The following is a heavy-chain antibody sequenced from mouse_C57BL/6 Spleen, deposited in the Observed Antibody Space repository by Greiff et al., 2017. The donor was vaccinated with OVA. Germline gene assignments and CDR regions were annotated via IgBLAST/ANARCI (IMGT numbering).Heavy chain of an antibody. CDR3: ARGYGSLDYFDY. J-gene: IGHJ2*01. CDR2: IYPGDGDT. CDR1: GYAFSSSW. D-gene: IGHD1-2*01. V-gene: IGHV1-82*01. Sequence: QVQLQQSGPELVKPGASVKISCKASGYAFSSSWMNWVKQRPGKGLEWIGRIYPGDGDTNYNGKFKGKATLTADKSSSTAYMQLSSLTSEDSAVYFCARGYGSLDYFDYWGQGTTLTVSS.